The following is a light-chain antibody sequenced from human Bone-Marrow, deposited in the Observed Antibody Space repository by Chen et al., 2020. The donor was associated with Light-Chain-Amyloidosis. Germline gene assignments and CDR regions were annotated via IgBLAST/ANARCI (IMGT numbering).Light chain of an antibody. Sequence: SYELKQPPSASVSPGQTARITCSGDDLPTKYAYWYQQKPGQAPVLVIHRETGRAAGISERFSGSCSGTTATLTSIGVQAEDGADCRCESAEGSGTYEVMVGGWSKLTVL. CDR1: DLPTKY. CDR2: RET. V-gene: IGLV3-25*03. CDR3: ESAEGSGTYEVM. J-gene: IGLJ2*01.